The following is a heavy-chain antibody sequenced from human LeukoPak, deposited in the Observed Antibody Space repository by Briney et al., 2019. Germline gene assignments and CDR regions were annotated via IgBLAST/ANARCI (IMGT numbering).Heavy chain of an antibody. D-gene: IGHD3-22*01. J-gene: IGHJ3*02. CDR1: GGSISSYY. CDR2: IYYSGSA. Sequence: SETLSLTCTVSGGSISSYYWSWIRQPPGKGLEWIGYIYYSGSANYNPSLKSRVTISVDTSKNQFSLKLSSVTAADTAVYYCARTVLVAGGYYLGNAFDIWGQGTMVTVSS. CDR3: ARTVLVAGGYYLGNAFDI. V-gene: IGHV4-59*01.